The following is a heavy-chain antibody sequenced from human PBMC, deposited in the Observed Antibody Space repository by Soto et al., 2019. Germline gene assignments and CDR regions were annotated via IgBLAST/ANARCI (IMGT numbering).Heavy chain of an antibody. CDR3: AKDARPDGYWDFDY. CDR2: IYGRGDST. J-gene: IGHJ4*02. CDR1: GFPFATYT. Sequence: QLLDSGGGLVQPGGSLRLSCAASGFPFATYTLNWVRQAPGKGLEGVSGIYGRGDSTFYAEPVKGRFTISRDNSKNTLYLQMNSLRAEDTAVYYCAKDARPDGYWDFDYWGQGTMVTVSS. D-gene: IGHD5-12*01. V-gene: IGHV3-23*01.